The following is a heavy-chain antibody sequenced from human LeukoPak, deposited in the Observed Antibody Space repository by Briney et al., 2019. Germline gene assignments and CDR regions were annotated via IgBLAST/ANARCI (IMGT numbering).Heavy chain of an antibody. V-gene: IGHV3-72*01. D-gene: IGHD2-21*01. CDR3: AISGLWNYFDY. Sequence: GGSLRLSCAASGFTFSDHYMDWVRQAPGKGLEWVGRSTNKGNSYRTEYAASLKDRFTISRDDSKNSLYLQMNSLKIEDTAVYYCAISGLWNYFDYWGQGTLVTVSS. CDR1: GFTFSDHY. J-gene: IGHJ4*02. CDR2: STNKGNSYRT.